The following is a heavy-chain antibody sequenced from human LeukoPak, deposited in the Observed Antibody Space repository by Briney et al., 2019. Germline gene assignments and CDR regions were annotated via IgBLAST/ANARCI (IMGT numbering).Heavy chain of an antibody. J-gene: IGHJ4*02. CDR1: GYTFSSYY. V-gene: IGHV1-46*01. CDR2: INPSGGST. CDR3: ARDHYYYGSGSYYNPLGY. Sequence: ASVKVSCKASGYTFSSYYMHWVRQAPGQGLEWMGVINPSGGSTSYAQKFQGRVTMTRDTSTSTVYMELSSLRSEDTAVYYCARDHYYYGSGSYYNPLGYWGQGTLVTVSS. D-gene: IGHD3-10*01.